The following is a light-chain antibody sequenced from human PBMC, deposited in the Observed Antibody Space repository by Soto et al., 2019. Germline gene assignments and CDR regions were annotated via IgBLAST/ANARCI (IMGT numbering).Light chain of an antibody. Sequence: QSALTQPASVSGSPGQSITISCTGTSSDVGGYNYVSWYQQHPGKAPKLMIYEVNYRPSGVSNRFSGSKSGNTASLTISGLQAEDEADYYCSSYTSSSTGVFGTGTKVTLL. J-gene: IGLJ1*01. CDR2: EVN. CDR1: SSDVGGYNY. V-gene: IGLV2-14*01. CDR3: SSYTSSSTGV.